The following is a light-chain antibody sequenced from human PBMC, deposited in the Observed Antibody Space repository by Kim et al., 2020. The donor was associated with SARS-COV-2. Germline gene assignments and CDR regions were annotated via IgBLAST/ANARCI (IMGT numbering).Light chain of an antibody. J-gene: IGLJ2*01. CDR1: SLRSYY. Sequence: VALEQTVRITCQGDSLRSYYATWYQQKPGQAPIPVIYGKNNRPSGIPDRFSGSSSGNTASLTITGTQAGDEADYYCNSRDSNDNVVFGGGTQLTVL. V-gene: IGLV3-19*01. CDR2: GKN. CDR3: NSRDSNDNVV.